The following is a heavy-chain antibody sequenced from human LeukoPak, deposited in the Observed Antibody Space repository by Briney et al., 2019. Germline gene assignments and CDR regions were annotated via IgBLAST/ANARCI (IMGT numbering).Heavy chain of an antibody. CDR2: ISWNSGSI. V-gene: IGHV3-9*01. CDR3: ARYGGEGGFDY. J-gene: IGHJ4*02. CDR1: GFTFDDYA. Sequence: PGGSLRLSCAASGFTFDDYAMHWVRQAPGKGLEWVSGISWNSGSIGYADSVKGRFTISRDNAKNSLYLQMNSLRAEDTAVYYCARYGGEGGFDYWGQGTLVTVSS. D-gene: IGHD3-16*01.